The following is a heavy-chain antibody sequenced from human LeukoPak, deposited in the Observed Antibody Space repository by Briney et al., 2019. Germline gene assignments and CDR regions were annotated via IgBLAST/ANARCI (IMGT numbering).Heavy chain of an antibody. CDR2: IYSGGST. Sequence: GGSLRLSCAASGFTVSSNYMSWVRQAPGKGLERVSVIYSGGSTYYADSVKGRFTISRDNSKNTLYLQMNSLRAEDTAVYYCAREHDSWSPQTNWFDPWGQGTLVTVSS. CDR1: GFTVSSNY. CDR3: AREHDSWSPQTNWFDP. D-gene: IGHD3-3*01. J-gene: IGHJ5*02. V-gene: IGHV3-66*02.